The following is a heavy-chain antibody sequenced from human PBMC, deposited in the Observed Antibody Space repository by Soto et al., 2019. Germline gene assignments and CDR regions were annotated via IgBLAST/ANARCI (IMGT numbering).Heavy chain of an antibody. CDR3: XXXXXXXXXXXXXXXXXXYYMDV. CDR1: GFTFSSYS. Sequence: EVQLVESGGGLVKPGGSLRLSCAASGFTFSSYSMNWVRQAPGXGLXWXXXXXXXSSYIYYADSVKGRFTISRDNXKNXLYXXXXXXXXXXXXXXXXXXXXXXXXXXXXXXXXXXYYMDVWGKGTTVTVSS. V-gene: IGHV3-21*01. CDR2: XXXXSSYI. J-gene: IGHJ6*03.